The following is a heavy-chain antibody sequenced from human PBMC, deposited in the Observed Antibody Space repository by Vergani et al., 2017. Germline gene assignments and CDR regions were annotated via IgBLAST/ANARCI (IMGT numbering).Heavy chain of an antibody. V-gene: IGHV3-43*01. CDR1: GFSFDDYT. CDR3: AKGELELGYYMDV. Sequence: VQLVESGGGVVQPGRSLRLSCAASGFSFDDYTMHWVRQTPGKGLERVSLISWDGVSTYYADSVKGRFTISRDNSKNSLYLQMNSLRTEDTALYYCAKGELELGYYMDVWGKGTTVTVSS. J-gene: IGHJ6*03. D-gene: IGHD1-1*01. CDR2: ISWDGVST.